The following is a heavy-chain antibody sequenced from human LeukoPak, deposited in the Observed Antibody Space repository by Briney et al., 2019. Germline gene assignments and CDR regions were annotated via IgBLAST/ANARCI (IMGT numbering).Heavy chain of an antibody. J-gene: IGHJ6*03. V-gene: IGHV4-39*01. CDR1: GGSISSSSYY. Sequence: PSETLSLTCTVSGGSISSSSYYWGWIPQPPGKGLEWIGSIYYSGSTYYNPSLKSRVPISVDTSKNQFSLKLSSVTAADTAVYYCAKKTWEQTPYYYFYMDVWGKGTTVTVSS. D-gene: IGHD1-26*01. CDR3: AKKTWEQTPYYYFYMDV. CDR2: IYYSGST.